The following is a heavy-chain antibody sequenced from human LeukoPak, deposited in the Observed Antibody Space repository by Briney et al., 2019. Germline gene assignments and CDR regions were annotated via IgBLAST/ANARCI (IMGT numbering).Heavy chain of an antibody. Sequence: SETLSLTCTVSGGSIRSYYWSWIRQPPGKGLEWIGYIYYSGGTNYNPSLKSRVTISVDASKNQFSLKLSSVTAADTAVYYCARDLSGWYNCFDPWGQGTLVTVSS. D-gene: IGHD6-19*01. J-gene: IGHJ5*02. CDR3: ARDLSGWYNCFDP. CDR2: IYYSGGT. CDR1: GGSIRSYY. V-gene: IGHV4-59*01.